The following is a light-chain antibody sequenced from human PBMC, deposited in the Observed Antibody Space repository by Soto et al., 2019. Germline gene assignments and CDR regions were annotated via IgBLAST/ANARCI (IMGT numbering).Light chain of an antibody. V-gene: IGLV1-44*01. J-gene: IGLJ3*02. CDR2: SNN. CDR3: AAWDDSLNAWV. CDR1: SSNIGSNT. Sequence: QSLLTQPPSASGTPGQRVTISCSGSSSNIGSNTVNWYQQLPGTAPKLLIYSNNQRPSGVPDRFSGSKSGTSASLAISGLQSEDEADYYCAAWDDSLNAWVFGGGTKLTVL.